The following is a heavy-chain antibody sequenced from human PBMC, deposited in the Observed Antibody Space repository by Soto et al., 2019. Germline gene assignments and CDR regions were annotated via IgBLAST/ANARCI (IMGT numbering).Heavy chain of an antibody. CDR1: GGSISSGGTGSY. CDR2: IYYTGNT. Sequence: QVQLQESGPGLVKPSQTLSLTCTVSGGSISSGGTGSYWTWIRQLPGKGLEWIGYIYYTGNTYYNPSLKSRPTISIDPSENQFSLQLTSVTAADTAVYFCASGHDAYKVRYWGQGTLVTVSS. J-gene: IGHJ4*02. CDR3: ASGHDAYKVRY. D-gene: IGHD1-1*01. V-gene: IGHV4-31*03.